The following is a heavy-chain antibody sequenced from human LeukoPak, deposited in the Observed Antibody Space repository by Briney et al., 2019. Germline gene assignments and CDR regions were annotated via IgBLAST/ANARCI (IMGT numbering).Heavy chain of an antibody. CDR2: ISLDGSNK. J-gene: IGHJ4*02. CDR1: GFTFSHYG. CDR3: AKDRNGEYLDY. V-gene: IGHV3-30*18. Sequence: PGRSLRLSCAASGFTFSHYGMHWVRQAPDKGLEWVAVISLDGSNKYYADSVKGRFTISRDDPKNTLSLQMNSLRAEDTAVYYCAKDRNGEYLDYWGQGTLVTVSS. D-gene: IGHD2-8*01.